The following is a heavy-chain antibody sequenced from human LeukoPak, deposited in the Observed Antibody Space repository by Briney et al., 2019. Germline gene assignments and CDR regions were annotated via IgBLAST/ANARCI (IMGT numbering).Heavy chain of an antibody. CDR1: GGSISSSSYY. Sequence: SETLSLTCTVSGGSISSSSYYWGWIRQPPGKGLEWIGSIYYSGSTYYNPSLKSRVTISVDTSKNQFSLKLSSVTAADTAVYYCAGHLVADLDYWGQGTLVTVSS. CDR2: IYYSGST. D-gene: IGHD6-25*01. CDR3: AGHLVADLDY. J-gene: IGHJ4*02. V-gene: IGHV4-39*01.